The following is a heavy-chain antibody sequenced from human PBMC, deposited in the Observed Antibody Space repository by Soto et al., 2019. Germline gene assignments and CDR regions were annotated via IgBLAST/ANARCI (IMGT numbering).Heavy chain of an antibody. CDR1: CGSIISYY. CDR2: IYYSGST. V-gene: IGHV4-59*01. D-gene: IGHD4-17*01. CDR3: ARDLPGDYGHYFDD. Sequence: LSLTSPVSCGSIISYYWSWIRQTPGKGLEGIGYIYYSGSTNYNPSLKSRVTISVDTSKNQFSLNLSSLTAADTAVYYCARDLPGDYGHYFDDWGQGTQVTVSS. J-gene: IGHJ4*02.